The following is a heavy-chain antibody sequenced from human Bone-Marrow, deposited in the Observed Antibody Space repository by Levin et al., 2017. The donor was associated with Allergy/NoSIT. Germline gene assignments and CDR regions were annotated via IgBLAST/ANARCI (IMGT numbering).Heavy chain of an antibody. CDR1: GGSISSYY. CDR2: IYTSGST. CDR3: ARLTNSPYYDSSAFDY. J-gene: IGHJ4*02. Sequence: SETLSLTCTVSGGSISSYYWSWIRQPAGKGLEWIGRIYTSGSTNYNPSLKSRVTMSVDTSKNQFSLKLNSVTAADTAVYYCARLTNSPYYDSSAFDYWGQGTLVTVSS. V-gene: IGHV4-4*07. D-gene: IGHD3-22*01.